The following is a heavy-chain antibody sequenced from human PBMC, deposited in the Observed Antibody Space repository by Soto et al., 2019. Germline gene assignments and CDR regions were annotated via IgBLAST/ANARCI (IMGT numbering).Heavy chain of an antibody. Sequence: QVQLVQSGAEVKKPRSSVKVSCKASGGTFSSYAISWVRQAPGHGLEWMGGIIPISETTNYAQKFQGRVTITADESKSTAYMELSSLRSEDTAVYYCARSQGSSTSLEIYYYYCYGMDVWVQGTTVTVSS. D-gene: IGHD2-2*01. V-gene: IGHV1-69*01. CDR3: ARSQGSSTSLEIYYYYCYGMDV. CDR1: GGTFSSYA. CDR2: IIPISETT. J-gene: IGHJ6*02.